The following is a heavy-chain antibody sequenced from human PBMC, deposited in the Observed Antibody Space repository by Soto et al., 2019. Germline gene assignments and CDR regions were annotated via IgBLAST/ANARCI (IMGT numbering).Heavy chain of an antibody. D-gene: IGHD2-15*01. CDR3: ARDPAHDCSGGSCYRFYYYYYGMDV. Sequence: QVQLVQSGAEVKKPGSSVKVSCKASGGTFSSYAISWVRQAPGQGLEWMGGIIPIFGTANYAQKFQGRVTITADESTSTAYMELSSLRSEDKAVYYCARDPAHDCSGGSCYRFYYYYYGMDVWGQGTTVTVSS. CDR2: IIPIFGTA. V-gene: IGHV1-69*01. CDR1: GGTFSSYA. J-gene: IGHJ6*02.